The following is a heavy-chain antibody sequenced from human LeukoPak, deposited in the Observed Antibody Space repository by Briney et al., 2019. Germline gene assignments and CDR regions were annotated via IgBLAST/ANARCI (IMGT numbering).Heavy chain of an antibody. CDR3: ARGGYYYGSGSYSDDNWFDP. CDR2: INHSGST. Sequence: ASETLSLTCAVYGGSFSGYYWSWIRQPPGKGLEGIGEINHSGSTNYNPSLKSRVTISVDTSKNQFSLKLSSVTAADTAVYYCARGGYYYGSGSYSDDNWFDPWGQGTLVTVSS. J-gene: IGHJ5*02. D-gene: IGHD3-10*01. V-gene: IGHV4-34*01. CDR1: GGSFSGYY.